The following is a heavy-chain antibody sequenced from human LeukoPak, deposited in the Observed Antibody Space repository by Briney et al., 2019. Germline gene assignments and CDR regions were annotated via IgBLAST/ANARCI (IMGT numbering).Heavy chain of an antibody. CDR3: ARDYGRSRDYGMDV. J-gene: IGHJ6*02. D-gene: IGHD3-10*01. Sequence: GGSLRLSCAASGFTFGNYWMHWVRQAPGKGLVWVSRINGDGSSTSYADSVKGRFTISRDNAKNTLYLQMNSLRAEDTAVYYCARDYGRSRDYGMDVWGQGTTVTVSS. V-gene: IGHV3-74*01. CDR2: INGDGSST. CDR1: GFTFGNYW.